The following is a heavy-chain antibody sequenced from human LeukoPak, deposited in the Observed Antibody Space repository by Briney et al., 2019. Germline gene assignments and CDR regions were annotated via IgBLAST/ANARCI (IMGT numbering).Heavy chain of an antibody. D-gene: IGHD3-10*01. CDR2: ASGSGGST. CDR1: GFTFSSCA. V-gene: IGHV3-23*01. J-gene: IGHJ4*02. Sequence: RGSLRLSCAASGFTFSSCAMSWVRQAPGKGLEWVSVASGSGGSTYYADSVKGRFTISRDNSKNTLYLQMNSLRAEDTAVYYCAKPLWFGVSTKERYFDYWGQGTLVTVSA. CDR3: AKPLWFGVSTKERYFDY.